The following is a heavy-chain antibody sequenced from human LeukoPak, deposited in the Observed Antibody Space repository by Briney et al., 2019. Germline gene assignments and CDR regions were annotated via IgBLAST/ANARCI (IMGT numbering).Heavy chain of an antibody. CDR3: ARDRWDYYGSGSFDDY. CDR1: GYSISSGYY. J-gene: IGHJ4*02. V-gene: IGHV4-38-2*02. Sequence: PSETLSLTCTVSGYSISSGYYWGWIRQPPGKGLEWIGSIYHSGSTYYNPSLKSRVTISVDTSKNQFSLKLSSVTAADTAVYYCARDRWDYYGSGSFDDYWGQGTLVTVSS. D-gene: IGHD3-10*01. CDR2: IYHSGST.